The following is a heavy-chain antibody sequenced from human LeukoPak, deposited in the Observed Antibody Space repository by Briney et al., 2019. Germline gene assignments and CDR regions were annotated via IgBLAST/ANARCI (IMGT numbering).Heavy chain of an antibody. CDR2: ISGSGGST. CDR3: AKGYSSAWFDY. V-gene: IGHV3-23*01. J-gene: IGHJ4*02. Sequence: GGSLRLSCAASGFTFSNYGMTWVRQAPGKGLEWVSGISGSGGSTYYADSVKGRFTISRDNSKNTLYLQMNSLRAEDTAVYYCAKGYSSAWFDYWGQGTLVTVSS. CDR1: GFTFSNYG. D-gene: IGHD6-19*01.